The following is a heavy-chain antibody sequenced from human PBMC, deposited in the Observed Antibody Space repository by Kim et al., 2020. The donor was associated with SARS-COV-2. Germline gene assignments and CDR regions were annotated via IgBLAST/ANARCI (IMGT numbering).Heavy chain of an antibody. V-gene: IGHV6-1*01. CDR3: ARAAGGHGGLDF. CDR1: GDSVSSNIAT. D-gene: IGHD6-13*01. Sequence: SQTLSLTCVISGDSVSSNIATWNWVRQSPSRGLEWLGRTYYRSRWLNEYATSVKSRITINPDTPKNQFSLQLSSVTPEDTAVYYCARAAGGHGGLDFWGQGTLVTVSS. CDR2: TYYRSRWLN. J-gene: IGHJ4*02.